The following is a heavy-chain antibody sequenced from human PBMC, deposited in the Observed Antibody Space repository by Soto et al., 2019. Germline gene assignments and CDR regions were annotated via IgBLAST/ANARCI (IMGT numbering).Heavy chain of an antibody. CDR2: INAGNGNT. CDR1: GSTFTSYA. CDR3: ARGQQLVANWLDP. J-gene: IGHJ5*02. Sequence: GASVKAFCKASGSTFTSYAMHWVRQAPGQRLEWMGWINAGNGNTKYSQKFQGRVTTTRDTSASTAYMELSSLRSEDTAVYYCARGQQLVANWLDPWGQEILVTASS. D-gene: IGHD6-6*01. V-gene: IGHV1-3*01.